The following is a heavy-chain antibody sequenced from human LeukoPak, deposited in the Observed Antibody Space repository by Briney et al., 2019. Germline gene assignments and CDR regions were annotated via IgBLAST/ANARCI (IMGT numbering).Heavy chain of an antibody. CDR2: ISWNSGSI. CDR1: GFTFDDYA. V-gene: IGHV3-9*01. D-gene: IGHD3-3*01. Sequence: GGSLRLSCAASGFTFDDYAMHWVRQAPGKGLEWVSGISWNSGSIGYADSVKGRFTTSRDNAKNSLYLQMNSLRAEDTALYYCAKVLTYYDFWSGSFDYWGQGTLVTVSS. CDR3: AKVLTYYDFWSGSFDY. J-gene: IGHJ4*02.